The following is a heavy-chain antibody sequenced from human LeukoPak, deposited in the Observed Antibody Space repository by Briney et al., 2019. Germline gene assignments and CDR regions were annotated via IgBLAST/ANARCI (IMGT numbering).Heavy chain of an antibody. Sequence: GGSLRLSCAASGFTVSSNYMSWVRQAPGKGLEWVSVIYSGGSTYYAVSVKGRFTISRDNSKNTLYLQMNSLRAEDTAVYYCAREYSSSSGDYWGQGTLVTVAS. CDR3: AREYSSSSGDY. CDR2: IYSGGST. V-gene: IGHV3-66*01. D-gene: IGHD6-6*01. J-gene: IGHJ4*02. CDR1: GFTVSSNY.